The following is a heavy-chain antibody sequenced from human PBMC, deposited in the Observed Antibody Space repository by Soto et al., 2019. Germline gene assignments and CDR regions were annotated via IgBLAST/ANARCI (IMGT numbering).Heavy chain of an antibody. J-gene: IGHJ6*02. CDR3: AKDGIAAAGTPGFGMDV. V-gene: IGHV3-23*01. CDR1: GFTFSSYA. D-gene: IGHD6-13*01. CDR2: ISGSGGST. Sequence: EVQLLESGGGLVQPGGSLRLSCAASGFTFSSYAMSWVRQAPGKGLEWVSAISGSGGSTYYADSVKGRFTISRDNSKNTLYLQMNSLGAEDTAVYYCAKDGIAAAGTPGFGMDVWGQGTTVTVSS.